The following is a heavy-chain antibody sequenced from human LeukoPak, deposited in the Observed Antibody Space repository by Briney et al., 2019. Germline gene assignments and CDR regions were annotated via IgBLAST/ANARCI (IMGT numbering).Heavy chain of an antibody. CDR2: IYSGGST. CDR3: AGDIPH. J-gene: IGHJ4*02. Sequence: PGGSLRLSCAASGFTFSSNYMSWVREAPGKGLEWVSVIYSGGSTYYTDSVKGRFTISRANSKKTLYLTMNSLSAEATAVYYIAGDIPHWGQGTLVTVSS. V-gene: IGHV3-53*01. D-gene: IGHD2-2*02. CDR1: GFTFSSNY.